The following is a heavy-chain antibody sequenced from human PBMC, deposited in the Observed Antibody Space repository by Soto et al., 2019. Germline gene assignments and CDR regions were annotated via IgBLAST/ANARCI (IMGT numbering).Heavy chain of an antibody. J-gene: IGHJ6*02. Sequence: QVQLQQWGAGLLKPSETLSLTCAVYGGSFSGYYWSWIRQPPGKGLAWIGEINHSGSTNYNPSLKSRVTISVDTSKNQFSLKLSSVTAADTAVYYCAGPTRQWLGRRNYYGMDVWGQGTTVTVSS. CDR1: GGSFSGYY. V-gene: IGHV4-34*01. CDR2: INHSGST. D-gene: IGHD6-19*01. CDR3: AGPTRQWLGRRNYYGMDV.